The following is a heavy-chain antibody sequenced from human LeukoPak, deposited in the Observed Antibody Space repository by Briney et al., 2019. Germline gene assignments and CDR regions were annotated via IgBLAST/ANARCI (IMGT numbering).Heavy chain of an antibody. D-gene: IGHD6-13*01. CDR3: AREYSSSWYLDY. V-gene: IGHV4-34*01. CDR1: GGSFSGYY. Sequence: PSETLSLTCAVYGGSFSGYYWRWTRQPPGKGLEWLGEINHSGSPKYNPSLKSRVTISVDTSKNRFSLKLSSVTAADTAVYYCAREYSSSWYLDYWGQGTLVTVSS. J-gene: IGHJ4*02. CDR2: INHSGSP.